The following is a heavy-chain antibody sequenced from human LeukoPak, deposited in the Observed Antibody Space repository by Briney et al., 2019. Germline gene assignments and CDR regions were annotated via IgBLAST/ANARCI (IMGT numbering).Heavy chain of an antibody. D-gene: IGHD6-19*01. CDR2: ISGSGTIT. CDR1: GFTFSNYG. CDR3: AKKLTVAGTLFDY. J-gene: IGHJ4*02. V-gene: IGHV3-23*01. Sequence: PGGSLRLSCTASGFTFSNYGMSWVRQAPGKGLDWVSAISGSGTITYYADSVKGRFTISRDNSKNTLYLQMNSLRADDTAVYYCAKKLTVAGTLFDYWGQGTLVTVSS.